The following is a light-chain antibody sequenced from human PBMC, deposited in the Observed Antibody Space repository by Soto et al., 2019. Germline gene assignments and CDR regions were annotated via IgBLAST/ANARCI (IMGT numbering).Light chain of an antibody. Sequence: EIVLTQSPGTLSLSPGERATLSCRASQSVSNNYLAWYQQKPGQAPRLLIYGASNRATGIPDRFSGSGSGTDFPLTISRLEPEDFAVYYRQQYGRSGTFGQGTKVDIK. J-gene: IGKJ1*01. CDR3: QQYGRSGT. CDR2: GAS. CDR1: QSVSNNY. V-gene: IGKV3-20*01.